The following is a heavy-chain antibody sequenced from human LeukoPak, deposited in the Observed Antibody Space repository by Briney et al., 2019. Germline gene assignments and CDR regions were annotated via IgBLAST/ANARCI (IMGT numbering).Heavy chain of an antibody. J-gene: IGHJ5*02. CDR2: IWYDGSDQ. D-gene: IGHD2-21*01. CDR1: GFTFSSYG. CDR3: ARGPIAVVNAGLGWFDP. Sequence: GGSLRLSCAASGFTFSSYGMHWVRQAPGKGLEWVAVIWYDGSDQNYADSVKGRFTISRDNSKNMLYLQMNGLRAEDTAVYYCARGPIAVVNAGLGWFDPWGQGTLVTVSS. V-gene: IGHV3-33*08.